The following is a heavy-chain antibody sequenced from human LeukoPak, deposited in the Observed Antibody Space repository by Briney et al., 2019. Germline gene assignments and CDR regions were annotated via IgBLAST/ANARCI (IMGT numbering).Heavy chain of an antibody. CDR3: ARDWRRSSGWYQGSWFDP. Sequence: SETLSLTCTVSGGSISSSSYYWGWIRQPPGKGLEWIGSIYYSGSTYYNPSLKSRVTISVDTSKNQFSLKLSSVTAADTAVYYCARDWRRSSGWYQGSWFDPWGQGTLVTVSS. D-gene: IGHD6-19*01. J-gene: IGHJ5*02. V-gene: IGHV4-39*02. CDR1: GGSISSSSYY. CDR2: IYYSGST.